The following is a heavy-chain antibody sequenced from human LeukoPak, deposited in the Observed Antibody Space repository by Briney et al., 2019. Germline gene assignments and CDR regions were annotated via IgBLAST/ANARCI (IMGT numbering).Heavy chain of an antibody. Sequence: PGGSLRLSCAASGFTFCNYAMNWVRQAPGKGLQWVSSIIGSVGNTYYAHSLKGRFTLSRYNSKKTLYLSMYGLRAERTPLCFSANAPTVTSFYYWGEGTLVTVSS. CDR1: GFTFCNYA. J-gene: IGHJ4*02. CDR3: ANAPTVTSFYY. V-gene: IGHV3-23*01. CDR2: IIGSVGNT. D-gene: IGHD4-11*01.